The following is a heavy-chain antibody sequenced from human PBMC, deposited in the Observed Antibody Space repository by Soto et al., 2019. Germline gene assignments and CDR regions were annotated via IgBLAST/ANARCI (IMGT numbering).Heavy chain of an antibody. J-gene: IGHJ3*02. V-gene: IGHV4-34*01. CDR2: INHSGST. D-gene: IGHD3-10*01. CDR3: ARLRPGNYYGSGSPYNI. Sequence: QVQLQQWGAGLLKPSETLSLTCAVYGGSFSGYYWSWIRQPPGKGLEWIGEINHSGSTNYNPSLKSRVTMSVDTSKNQCTRKMSSVTAADTAVYYCARLRPGNYYGSGSPYNIWGQGTMVTVSS. CDR1: GGSFSGYY.